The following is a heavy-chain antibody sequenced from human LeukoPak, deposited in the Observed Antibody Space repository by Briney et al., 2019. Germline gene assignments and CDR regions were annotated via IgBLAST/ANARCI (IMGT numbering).Heavy chain of an antibody. CDR2: ISDDSYRT. V-gene: IGHV3-11*01. CDR1: GFNFGGYY. J-gene: IGHJ4*02. CDR3: AKDRFEGIVVVVAATFEY. Sequence: GGSLRLSCIASGFNFGGYYMGWIRQAPGKGLEWVSYISDDSYRTPYGDSVKGRFTISRDNAKNSLYLQMNSLRAEDTAVYYCAKDRFEGIVVVVAATFEYWGQGTLVTVSS. D-gene: IGHD2-15*01.